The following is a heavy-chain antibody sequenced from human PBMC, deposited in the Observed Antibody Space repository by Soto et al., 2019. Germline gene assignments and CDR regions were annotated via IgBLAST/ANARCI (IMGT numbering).Heavy chain of an antibody. CDR1: GFTFSSYG. D-gene: IGHD5-12*01. V-gene: IGHV3-30*18. Sequence: QVQLVESGGGAVQPGRSLRLSCAASGFTFSSYGMHWVRQAPGKGLEWVAVISYDGSNKYYTDSVKGRFTISRDNSKNTLYLQMNSLRAEDTAVYYCAKVMDSGYADYYYGMDVWGQGTTVTVSS. J-gene: IGHJ6*02. CDR3: AKVMDSGYADYYYGMDV. CDR2: ISYDGSNK.